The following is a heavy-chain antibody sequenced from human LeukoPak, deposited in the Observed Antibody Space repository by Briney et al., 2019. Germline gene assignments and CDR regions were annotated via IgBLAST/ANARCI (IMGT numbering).Heavy chain of an antibody. D-gene: IGHD3-22*01. J-gene: IGHJ2*01. V-gene: IGHV4-61*08. CDR1: GGSISSGDYY. CDR3: ARGSSGYYRFGANHWYFDL. Sequence: SETLSLTCTVSGGSISSGDYYWSWIRQPPGKGLEWIGYIYYSGSTNYNPSLKSRVTISVDTSKNQFSLKLSSVTAADTAVYYCARGSSGYYRFGANHWYFDLWGRGTLVTVSS. CDR2: IYYSGST.